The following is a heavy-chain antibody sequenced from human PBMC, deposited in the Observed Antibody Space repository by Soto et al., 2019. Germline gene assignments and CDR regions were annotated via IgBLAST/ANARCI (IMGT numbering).Heavy chain of an antibody. J-gene: IGHJ3*02. D-gene: IGHD5-18*01. V-gene: IGHV3-53*01. CDR3: ARDSRGYSYDDAFDI. CDR1: GFTVSSNY. CDR2: IYSGCST. Sequence: GGSLRLSCAASGFTVSSNYMSWVRQAPGKGLEWVSVIYSGCSTYYSDSVKGRFTISRDNSKNTLYLQMNSLRAEDTAVYYCARDSRGYSYDDAFDIWGQGTMVTVSS.